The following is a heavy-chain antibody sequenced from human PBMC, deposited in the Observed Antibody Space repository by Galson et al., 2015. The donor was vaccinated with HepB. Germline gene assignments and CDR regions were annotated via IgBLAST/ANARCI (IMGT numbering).Heavy chain of an antibody. CDR3: ARGAYCGGDCFSVEFDY. D-gene: IGHD2-21*02. V-gene: IGHV3-21*01. CDR2: ISSISSFI. J-gene: IGHJ4*02. CDR1: GFTFSSYS. Sequence: SLRLSCAASGFTFSSYSMNWVRQAPGKGLEWVSSISSISSFIYYADSVKGRFTISRDNAKNPVYLQMNSLRAEDTAVYYCARGAYCGGDCFSVEFDYWGQGTLVTVSS.